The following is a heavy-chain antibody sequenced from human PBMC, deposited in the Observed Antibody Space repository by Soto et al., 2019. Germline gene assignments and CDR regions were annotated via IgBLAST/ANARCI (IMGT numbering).Heavy chain of an antibody. V-gene: IGHV4-34*01. Sequence: SETLSLTCAVYGGSFSGYYWSWIRQPPGKGLEWIGEINHSGSTNYNPSLKSRVTISVDTSKNQFSLKLSSVTAADTAVYYCARGWRKAAPDYWRQGTLVTVSS. CDR3: ARGWRKAAPDY. CDR1: GGSFSGYY. CDR2: INHSGST. J-gene: IGHJ4*02. D-gene: IGHD6-13*01.